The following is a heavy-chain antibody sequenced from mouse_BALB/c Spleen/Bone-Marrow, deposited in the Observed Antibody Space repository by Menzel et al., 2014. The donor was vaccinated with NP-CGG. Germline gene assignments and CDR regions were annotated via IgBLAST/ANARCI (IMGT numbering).Heavy chain of an antibody. J-gene: IGHJ2*01. CDR3: ARGYARWTDY. CDR2: IDPSDSYT. D-gene: IGHD2-14*01. CDR1: GYTFTSYW. V-gene: IGHV1-69*02. Sequence: VQLQQSGAELVKPGASVKLSCKASGYTFTSYWTHWVKQRPGQGLEWIGEIDPSDSYTNYNQKFKGKATLTVDKSSSTAYMQLSSLTAEDAAVYYCARGYARWTDYWGQGTTLTVSS.